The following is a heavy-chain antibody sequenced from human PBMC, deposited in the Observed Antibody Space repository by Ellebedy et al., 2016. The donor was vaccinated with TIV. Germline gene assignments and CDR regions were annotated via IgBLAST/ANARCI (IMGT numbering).Heavy chain of an antibody. CDR2: IYPGDSDT. Sequence: ASVKVSCKGSGYSFTSYWIGWVRQMPGKGLEWMGIIYPGDSDTRYSPSFQGQVTISADKSISTAYLQWSSLKASDTAMYYCARHWQWLIADYWGQGTLVTVSS. CDR3: ARHWQWLIADY. CDR1: GYSFTSYW. J-gene: IGHJ4*02. D-gene: IGHD6-19*01. V-gene: IGHV5-51*01.